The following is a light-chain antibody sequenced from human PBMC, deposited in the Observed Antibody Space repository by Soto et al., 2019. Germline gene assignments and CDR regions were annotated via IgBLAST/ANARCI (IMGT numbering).Light chain of an antibody. Sequence: ELVMTQSPATLSVSPGERATLSCRASHSVSSNLAWYQQKPGQAPRLLIYGASTRATGNPARFSGSGSGTEFTLTISSLQSEDFAVYYCQQYNNWPPRLTVGGGTKVEIK. CDR3: QQYNNWPPRLT. CDR1: HSVSSN. CDR2: GAS. J-gene: IGKJ4*01. V-gene: IGKV3-15*01.